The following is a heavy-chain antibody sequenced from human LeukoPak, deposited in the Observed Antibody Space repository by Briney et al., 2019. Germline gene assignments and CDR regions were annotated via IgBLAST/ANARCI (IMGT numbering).Heavy chain of an antibody. D-gene: IGHD1/OR15-1a*01. J-gene: IGHJ5*02. V-gene: IGHV5-51*01. CDR3: ARQSTSWHNFDP. Sequence: GESLKISCKASGYSFTTFWIGWVRQMPGKGLEWMGIVQPGDSNTKYSPSFQGQVTISADKSINTAYLQWTSLKASDTAIYYCARQSTSWHNFDPRGQGTLVTVSS. CDR2: VQPGDSNT. CDR1: GYSFTTFW.